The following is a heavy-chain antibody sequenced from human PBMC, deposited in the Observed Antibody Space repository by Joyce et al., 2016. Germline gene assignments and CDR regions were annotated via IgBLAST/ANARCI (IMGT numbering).Heavy chain of an antibody. CDR1: GFTFSSYW. Sequence: EVQLVESRGGLVQPGGSLRLYCTASGFTFSSYWMHWVRQVSGKGLVWVSHISSDESSTSYADAVKGRFTISRDNAKNTLYLHMNSLRTEDTAVYYCARTGGSYYDYYYYGLDVWGQGTTVIVSS. CDR3: ARTGGSYYDYYYYGLDV. V-gene: IGHV3-74*01. D-gene: IGHD1-26*01. CDR2: ISSDESST. J-gene: IGHJ6*02.